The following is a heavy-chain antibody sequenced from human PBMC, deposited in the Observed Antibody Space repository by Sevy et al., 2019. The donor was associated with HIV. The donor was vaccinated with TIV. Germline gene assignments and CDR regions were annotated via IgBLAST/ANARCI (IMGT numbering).Heavy chain of an antibody. CDR3: ARGGEWFDT. V-gene: IGHV3-21*01. CDR1: GFNFNTYT. CDR2: ISRSSSYI. Sequence: GGSVRLSCAASGFNFNTYTINWVRQAPGKGLEWVSSISRSSSYIYYAESVKGRFTISRDNAKNSLYLQMNSLSADDTAVYYCARGGEWFDTWGQGTPVTVSS. D-gene: IGHD1-26*01. J-gene: IGHJ5*02.